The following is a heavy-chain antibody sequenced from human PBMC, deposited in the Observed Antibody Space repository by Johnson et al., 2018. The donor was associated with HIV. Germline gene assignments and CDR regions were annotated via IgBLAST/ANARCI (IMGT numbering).Heavy chain of an antibody. CDR1: GLTFSAYA. D-gene: IGHD3-22*01. J-gene: IGHJ3*02. CDR2: LSHDGSNR. Sequence: QVQLVESGGGVVQPGGSLRLSCEGSGLTFSAYALHWVRQAPGKGLEWVAVLSHDGSNRHYADSLKGRFSISRDNSKNTVYLQMNSLRTEDTAVYYCARGITMIAVVKGDAFDMWGQGTMVTVSS. CDR3: ARGITMIAVVKGDAFDM. V-gene: IGHV3-30*04.